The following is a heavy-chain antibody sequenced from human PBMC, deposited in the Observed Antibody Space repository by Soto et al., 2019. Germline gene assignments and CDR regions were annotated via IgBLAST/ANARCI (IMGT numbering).Heavy chain of an antibody. CDR1: SWSTLFTNVF. CDR2: VDYSGTA. CDR3: ARITGRHLDY. J-gene: IGHJ4*02. D-gene: IGHD1-20*01. Sequence: PSATLSLTCNISSWSTLFTNVFWGWVRQPPGKGLEWIGNVDYSGTAYFSPSLATRVTFHVDTSKNQFSLTLYSVTAADTAVYYCARITGRHLDYWGQG. V-gene: IGHV4-39*01.